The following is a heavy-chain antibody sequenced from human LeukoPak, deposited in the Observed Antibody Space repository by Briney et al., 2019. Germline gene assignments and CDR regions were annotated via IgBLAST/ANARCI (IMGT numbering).Heavy chain of an antibody. D-gene: IGHD6-19*01. Sequence: GGSLRLSCAASRFTFSSYWMHWVRQAPGKGLVWVSRINSDGSSTSYADSVKGRFTISRDHAKNTLYLQMNSLRAEDTAVYYCARDDGGGWYVDYWGRGTLVTVSS. CDR2: INSDGSST. J-gene: IGHJ4*02. CDR1: RFTFSSYW. V-gene: IGHV3-74*01. CDR3: ARDDGGGWYVDY.